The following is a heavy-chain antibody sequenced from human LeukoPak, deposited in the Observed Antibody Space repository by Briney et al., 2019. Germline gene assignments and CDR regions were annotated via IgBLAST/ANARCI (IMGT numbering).Heavy chain of an antibody. CDR1: GASISSHY. Sequence: SETLSLTCTVSGASISSHYWNWVRQPPGKGLEWIGYVSYSRGTNYNPSLKSRVTISLDTSKDQFSLRLNSVTAADTAVYYCARANYYYYMDVWGKGTTVTVSS. V-gene: IGHV4-59*11. CDR2: VSYSRGT. J-gene: IGHJ6*03. CDR3: ARANYYYYMDV.